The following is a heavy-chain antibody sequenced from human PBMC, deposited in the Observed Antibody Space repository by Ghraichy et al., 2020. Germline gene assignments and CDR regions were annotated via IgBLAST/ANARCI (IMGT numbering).Heavy chain of an antibody. D-gene: IGHD6-13*01. CDR2: MNPNSGNT. Sequence: ASVKVSCKASGYTFTSYDINWVRQATGQGLEWMGWMNPNSGNTGYAQKFQGRVTMTRNTSISTAYMELSSLRSEDTAVYYCARGRAAAEAQGVAFDIWGQGTMVTVSS. J-gene: IGHJ3*02. CDR1: GYTFTSYD. CDR3: ARGRAAAEAQGVAFDI. V-gene: IGHV1-8*01.